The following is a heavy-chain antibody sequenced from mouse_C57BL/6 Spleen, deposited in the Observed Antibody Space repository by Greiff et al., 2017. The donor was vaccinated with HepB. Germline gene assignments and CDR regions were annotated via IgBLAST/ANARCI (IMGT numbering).Heavy chain of an antibody. CDR2: IDPSDSYT. V-gene: IGHV1-69*01. Sequence: QVQLQQPGAELVMPGASVKLSCKASGYTFTSYWMHWVKQRPGQGLEWIGEIDPSDSYTNYNQKFKGKSTLTVDKSSSKAYMQLSSLTSEDSAVYYCARHPHYWGQGTSVTVSS. CDR3: ARHPHY. CDR1: GYTFTSYW. J-gene: IGHJ4*01.